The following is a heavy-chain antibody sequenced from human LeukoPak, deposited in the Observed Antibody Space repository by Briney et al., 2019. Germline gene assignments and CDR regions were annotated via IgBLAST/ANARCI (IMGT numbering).Heavy chain of an antibody. J-gene: IGHJ6*02. CDR3: AKDCRWEQNIYGMNV. CDR1: GFSFTNYG. V-gene: IGHV3-30*18. CDR2: VSYDGSNK. D-gene: IGHD1-26*01. Sequence: PGGSLRLSCAASGFSFTNYGMHWVRQVPGKGLEWVAVVSYDGSNKYYTESVKGRFTISRDNAKNTLYLQMNSLRAEDTAVYYCAKDCRWEQNIYGMNVWGPGTTVTVSS.